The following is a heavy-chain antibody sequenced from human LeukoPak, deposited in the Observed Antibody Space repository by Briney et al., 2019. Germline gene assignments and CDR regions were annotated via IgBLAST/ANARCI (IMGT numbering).Heavy chain of an antibody. CDR3: ARDKGYYDSRVFDY. J-gene: IGHJ4*02. D-gene: IGHD3-22*01. CDR1: GGSISSYY. V-gene: IGHV4-59*01. Sequence: SETLSLTCTVSGGSISSYYWSWIRQPPGKGLEWIGYIYYSGSTNYNPSLKSRVTISVDTSKNQFSLKLGSVTAADTAVYYCARDKGYYDSRVFDYWGQGTLVTVSS. CDR2: IYYSGST.